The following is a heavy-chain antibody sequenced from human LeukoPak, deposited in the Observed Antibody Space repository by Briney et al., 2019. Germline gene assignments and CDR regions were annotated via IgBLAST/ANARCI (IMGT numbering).Heavy chain of an antibody. V-gene: IGHV3-48*03. CDR1: EFTLSNYE. CDR2: TISSGGAA. D-gene: IGHD2-15*01. J-gene: IGHJ4*02. CDR3: AGLGYCSGAASYTLDS. Sequence: GGPLRLSCEGSEFTLSNYEMTWFRKAPGKGLEWVSYTISSGGAAFYADSVKGRFTTSRDNDRNSLYLQMDCLRAEDTAVYDCAGLGYCSGAASYTLDSWGRGALVTVSS.